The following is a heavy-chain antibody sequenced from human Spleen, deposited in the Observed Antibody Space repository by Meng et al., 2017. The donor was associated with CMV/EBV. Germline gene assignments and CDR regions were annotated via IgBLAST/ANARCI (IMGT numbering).Heavy chain of an antibody. D-gene: IGHD5-18*01. CDR3: ARDSGHSYGLFDP. Sequence: RASGYTFTSFGLNWVRQAPGQGFQWVGWISPYTGNTNSAQNLQDRVTLTTDTSTSTAYMELRSLKSDDTAVYYCARDSGHSYGLFDPWGQGTLVTVSS. CDR2: ISPYTGNT. CDR1: GYTFTSFG. V-gene: IGHV1-18*01. J-gene: IGHJ5*02.